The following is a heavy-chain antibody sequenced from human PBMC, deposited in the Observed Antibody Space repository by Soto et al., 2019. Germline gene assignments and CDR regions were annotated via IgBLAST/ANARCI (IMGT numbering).Heavy chain of an antibody. CDR1: IGSISSYY. V-gene: IGHV4-59*07. CDR3: TNLLWAASAAMFDT. D-gene: IGHD1-26*01. J-gene: IGHJ5*02. Sequence: PADPLSLTCTASIGSISSYYWSWLRQPPGKGLEWIGYIYYTGTTNYNPSLKSRVTISVDTSKNQFSLKLSSVTTADTAVYYCTNLLWAASAAMFDTWCQGNLVTVSS. CDR2: IYYTGTT.